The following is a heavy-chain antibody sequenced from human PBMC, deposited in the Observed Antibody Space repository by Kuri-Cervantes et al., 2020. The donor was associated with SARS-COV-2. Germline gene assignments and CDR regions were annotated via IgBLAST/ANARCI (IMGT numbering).Heavy chain of an antibody. CDR2: IYYSGST. CDR3: ARDHYDSSGYAFDI. Sequence: SETLSLTCTVSGGSISSGGYYWTWIRQHPGKGLEWIAHIYYSGSTYYNPSLKSRVIISVDMSKNQLSLKLSSVTAADTAVYYCARDHYDSSGYAFDIWGQGTMVTVSS. D-gene: IGHD3-22*01. J-gene: IGHJ3*02. V-gene: IGHV4-31*03. CDR1: GGSISSGGYY.